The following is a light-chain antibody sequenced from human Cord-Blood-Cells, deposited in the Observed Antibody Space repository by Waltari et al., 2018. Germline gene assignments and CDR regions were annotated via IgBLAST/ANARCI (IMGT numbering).Light chain of an antibody. Sequence: SYVLTQPPSVSVAPGKTARITWGGNNIGSKSVHWYQQKPGQAPVLVVYDDSDRPSGIPERFSGSNSGNTATLTISRVEAGDEAVYYCQVWDSRSDHVVCVGVTKLTVL. CDR1: NIGSKS. J-gene: IGLJ2*01. CDR2: DDS. CDR3: QVWDSRSDHVV. V-gene: IGLV3-21*03.